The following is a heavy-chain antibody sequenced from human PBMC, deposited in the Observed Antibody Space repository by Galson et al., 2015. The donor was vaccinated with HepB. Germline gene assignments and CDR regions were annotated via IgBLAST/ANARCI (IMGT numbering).Heavy chain of an antibody. CDR3: AKGSVSWYRHSDL. CDR1: GLTFRTYV. Sequence: SLRLSCAASGLTFRTYVMSWVRQAPGEGLEWVSAISSDGDKRFYADSVKGRFTISRDNSMSTLFLQLSDVRVDDTATYYCAKGSVSWYRHSDLWGRGTLVAVSS. CDR2: ISSDGDKR. V-gene: IGHV3-23*01. D-gene: IGHD6-13*01. J-gene: IGHJ2*01.